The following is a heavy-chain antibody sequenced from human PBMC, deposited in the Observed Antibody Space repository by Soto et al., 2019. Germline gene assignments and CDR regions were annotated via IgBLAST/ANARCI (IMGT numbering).Heavy chain of an antibody. CDR1: GYTFTRSG. CDR2: ISSYNGDT. D-gene: IGHD3-10*01. CDR3: AREGGAPYYYYGMDV. V-gene: IGHV1-18*01. J-gene: IGHJ6*02. Sequence: QVQLVQSGAEVKKPGASVKVSCKASGYTFTRSGISWVRQAPGQGPEWMGWISSYNGDTNYAQTFQGKVTMTTDTSTSTAYMELRSPRSDDTAVYYCAREGGAPYYYYGMDVWSQGTPVTVSS.